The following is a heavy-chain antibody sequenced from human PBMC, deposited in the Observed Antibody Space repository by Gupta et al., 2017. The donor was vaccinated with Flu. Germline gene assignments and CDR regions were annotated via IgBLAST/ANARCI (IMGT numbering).Heavy chain of an antibody. Sequence: FTFSNYWMTWVRQAPGKGLEWVANIKYDGSERNYVDSVRGRFIISRDNAKNSLYLQMNSLRAEDTAVYYCARGLGSFDYWGQGTLVTVSS. CDR3: ARGLGSFDY. CDR1: FTFSNYW. J-gene: IGHJ4*02. D-gene: IGHD7-27*01. V-gene: IGHV3-7*01. CDR2: IKYDGSER.